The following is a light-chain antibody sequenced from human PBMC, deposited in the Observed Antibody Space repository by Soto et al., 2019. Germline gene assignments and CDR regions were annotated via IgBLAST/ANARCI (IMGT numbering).Light chain of an antibody. Sequence: QSVLTQPASVSGSPGQSITISCTGSNSDVGGYNFVSWYQQHPGKAPKLLIYDVINRPSGVSDRFSGSKSGNTASLTISGLQAEDEADYYCNSYTSSRSVVFGGGTKVTVL. CDR3: NSYTSSRSVV. CDR1: NSDVGGYNF. V-gene: IGLV2-14*03. CDR2: DVI. J-gene: IGLJ2*01.